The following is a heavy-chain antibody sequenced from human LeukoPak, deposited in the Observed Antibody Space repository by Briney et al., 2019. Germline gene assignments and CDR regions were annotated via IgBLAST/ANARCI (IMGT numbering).Heavy chain of an antibody. CDR3: SRENGAFSPFGY. CDR1: GFTFSSYSM. J-gene: IGHJ4*02. V-gene: IGHV4-4*02. Sequence: GSLRLSCAASGFTFSSYSMNWVRQAPGQGLEWIGEISLTGLTHYNPSLESRVTVSLDKSKNQLSLNLTSVTAADTAVYYCSRENGAFSPFGYWGQGTLVTVLS. CDR2: ISLTGLT. D-gene: IGHD2-8*01.